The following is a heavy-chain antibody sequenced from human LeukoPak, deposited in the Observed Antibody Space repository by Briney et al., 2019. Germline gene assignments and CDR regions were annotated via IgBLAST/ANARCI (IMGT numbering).Heavy chain of an antibody. V-gene: IGHV3-21*01. CDR2: ISRSRSYT. CDR3: ASSGTAMVKWFDP. J-gene: IGHJ5*02. D-gene: IGHD5-18*01. Sequence: KTARSLRPSCAASGFTFISYSMNCVRQPPGKGLEWVSSISRSRSYTYYADSVKGRFTISRDNATNTLYLQMNSLRAEDTAVHYCASSGTAMVKWFDPWGQGTLVTVSS. CDR1: GFTFISYS.